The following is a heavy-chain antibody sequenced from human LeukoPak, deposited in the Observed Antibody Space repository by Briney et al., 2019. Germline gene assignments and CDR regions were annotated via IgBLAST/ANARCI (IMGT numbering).Heavy chain of an antibody. J-gene: IGHJ5*02. D-gene: IGHD5-18*01. CDR2: IRGSGGST. V-gene: IGHV3-23*01. CDR3: AKGLRGYSYGPYNWFDP. Sequence: GGSLRLSCAASGFTFSGYAMSWVRQAPGKGLEWVSAIRGSGGSTYYADSVKGRFTISRDNSKNTLYLQMNSLRAEDTAVYYCAKGLRGYSYGPYNWFDPWGQGTLVTVSS. CDR1: GFTFSGYA.